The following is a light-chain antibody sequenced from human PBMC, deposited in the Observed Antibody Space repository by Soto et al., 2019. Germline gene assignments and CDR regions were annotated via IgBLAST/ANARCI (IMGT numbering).Light chain of an antibody. V-gene: IGLV3-21*02. CDR2: DDS. J-gene: IGLJ3*02. CDR1: KIGSES. CDR3: QVWDSNFGNPKV. Sequence: SYVLTQSPSVSVAPGQTATITCGGNKIGSESVHWYQQKPRQAPVLVVYDDSDRPSGIPVRFSGSNSGNTATLTISRVEVGDEADYYCQVWDSNFGNPKVFGGGTKLTVL.